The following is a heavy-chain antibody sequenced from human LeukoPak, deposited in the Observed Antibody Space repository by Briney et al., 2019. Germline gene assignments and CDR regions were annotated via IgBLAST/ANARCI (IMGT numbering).Heavy chain of an antibody. CDR2: IRYDGSNK. Sequence: GSLTLSCADSGFTFSSYGMHWVRQAPGKGLEWVAFIRYDGSNKYYADSVKGRFTISRDNSKNTLYLQMNSLRAEDTAVYYCASLGTNDILKGVQNIQFGNYYYGMDVWGQGTTVTVSS. CDR1: GFTFSSYG. CDR3: ASLGTNDILKGVQNIQFGNYYYGMDV. V-gene: IGHV3-30*02. D-gene: IGHD3-9*01. J-gene: IGHJ6*02.